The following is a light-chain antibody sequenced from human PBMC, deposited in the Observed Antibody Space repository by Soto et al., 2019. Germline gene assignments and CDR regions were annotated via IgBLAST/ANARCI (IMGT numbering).Light chain of an antibody. Sequence: ETVMTQSPATLSVSPGERATLSCRAGQRLNRNLAWYQQKPGQAPGVPIYGASTRATGVPASFSGSGSGTEFTLTISSLQSEDFAVYYCQQYNDWPRTFGPGTKVDIK. CDR1: QRLNRN. J-gene: IGKJ3*01. CDR2: GAS. CDR3: QQYNDWPRT. V-gene: IGKV3-15*01.